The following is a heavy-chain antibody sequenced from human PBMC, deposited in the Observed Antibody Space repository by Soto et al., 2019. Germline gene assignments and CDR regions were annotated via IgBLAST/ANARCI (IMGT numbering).Heavy chain of an antibody. V-gene: IGHV4-59*01. D-gene: IGHD3-22*01. CDR2: IYYSGST. CDR3: ARDSVGYYDSSGYYFSFFDY. CDR1: GGSISSYY. Sequence: SETLSLTCTVSGGSISSYYWSWIRQPPGKGLEWIGYIYYSGSTNYNPSLKSRVTISVDTSKNQFSLKLSSVTAADTAVYYCARDSVGYYDSSGYYFSFFDYCGQGTLVTVSS. J-gene: IGHJ4*02.